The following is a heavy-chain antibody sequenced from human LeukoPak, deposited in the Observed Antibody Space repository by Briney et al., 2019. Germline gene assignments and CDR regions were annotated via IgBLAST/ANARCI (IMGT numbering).Heavy chain of an antibody. J-gene: IGHJ5*02. Sequence: ASVKVSCKASGYTFTGYYMHWVRQAPGQGLEWMGWINPNSGSTNYAQKFQGRVTMTRDTSISTAYMELSRLRSDDTAVYYCARDLGYCSSTSCSGGPWGQGTLVTVSS. V-gene: IGHV1-2*02. CDR3: ARDLGYCSSTSCSGGP. D-gene: IGHD2-2*01. CDR2: INPNSGST. CDR1: GYTFTGYY.